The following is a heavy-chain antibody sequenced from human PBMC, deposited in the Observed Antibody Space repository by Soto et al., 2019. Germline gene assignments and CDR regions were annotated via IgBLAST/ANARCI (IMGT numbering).Heavy chain of an antibody. CDR3: AKEPVGPDWYFDL. Sequence: DVQLLESGGGLVQPGGSLRLSCAASGFTFRSYAMSWVRQAPGKGLEWVSGISGSGISTHYADSVKGRFTVSRDNSKNTLYLQMNSLRAEDTEVYNCAKEPVGPDWYFDLWGRGTLVTVSS. V-gene: IGHV3-23*01. J-gene: IGHJ2*01. CDR2: ISGSGIST. CDR1: GFTFRSYA.